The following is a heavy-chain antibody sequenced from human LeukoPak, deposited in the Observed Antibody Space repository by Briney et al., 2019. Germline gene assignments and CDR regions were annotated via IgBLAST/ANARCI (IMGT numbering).Heavy chain of an antibody. D-gene: IGHD4-17*01. CDR3: ARTPLNYGIDY. CDR1: GYSSSSGYY. CDR2: IYHSGST. Sequence: SETLSLTCTVSGYSSSSGYYWGWIRQPPGKGLEWIGSIYHSGSTYYNPSLKSRVTISVDTSKNQFSLKLSSVTAADTAVYYCARTPLNYGIDYWGQGTLVTVSS. J-gene: IGHJ4*02. V-gene: IGHV4-38-2*02.